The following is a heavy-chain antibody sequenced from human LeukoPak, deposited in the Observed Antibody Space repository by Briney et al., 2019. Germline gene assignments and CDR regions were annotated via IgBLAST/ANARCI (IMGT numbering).Heavy chain of an antibody. CDR2: IRYDGSNK. CDR3: ARLREIPVFGVVTKSTSYFDY. Sequence: PGGSLRLSCAASGFTFSSYGMHWVRQAPGKGLEWVAFIRYDGSNKYYADSVKGRFTISRDNSKNTLYLQMNSLRAEDTAVYYYARLREIPVFGVVTKSTSYFDYWGQGTLVTVSS. D-gene: IGHD3-3*01. V-gene: IGHV3-30*02. CDR1: GFTFSSYG. J-gene: IGHJ4*02.